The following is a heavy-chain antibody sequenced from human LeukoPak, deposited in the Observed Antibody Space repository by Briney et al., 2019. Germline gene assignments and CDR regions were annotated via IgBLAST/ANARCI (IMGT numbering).Heavy chain of an antibody. V-gene: IGHV1-24*01. CDR3: ARPAYSSSLSSHFDP. D-gene: IGHD6-13*01. J-gene: IGHJ5*02. Sequence: ASVKVSCKVSGYTLTELSMHWVRQAPGKGLEWMGGFDPEDGETIYAQKFQGRVTMTEDTSTDTAYMELSSLRSEDTAVYYCARPAYSSSLSSHFDPWGQGTLVTVSS. CDR1: GYTLTELS. CDR2: FDPEDGET.